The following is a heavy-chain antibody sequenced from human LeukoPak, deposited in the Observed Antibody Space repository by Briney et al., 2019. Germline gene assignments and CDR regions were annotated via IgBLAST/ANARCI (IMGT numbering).Heavy chain of an antibody. D-gene: IGHD3-3*01. J-gene: IGHJ4*02. V-gene: IGHV1-2*06. Sequence: ASVKVSCKASGYTFTDYYVHWVRQGPGQGLEWMGRISPDTGGTNYAQKFQGRVTMTRDTSISTAYMEVSRLRSDDTAVYYCARAGIFGVDYWGQGTLVTVSS. CDR1: GYTFTDYY. CDR3: ARAGIFGVDY. CDR2: ISPDTGGT.